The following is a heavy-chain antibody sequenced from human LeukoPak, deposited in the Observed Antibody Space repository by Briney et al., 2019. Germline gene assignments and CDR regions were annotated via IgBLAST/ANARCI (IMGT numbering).Heavy chain of an antibody. Sequence: PTESLSLAFTISALSIISDYCRSVSQNPAKGLGRIWYMSDTVNIQDNPSFKSRLTLSADTSKNKFSLRLSSVTAADTAVYYCATIKRGNIYGYFDFWGQGILVTVSS. D-gene: IGHD5-18*01. CDR2: MSDTVNI. J-gene: IGHJ4*02. CDR3: ATIKRGNIYGYFDF. CDR1: ALSIISDY. V-gene: IGHV4-59*13.